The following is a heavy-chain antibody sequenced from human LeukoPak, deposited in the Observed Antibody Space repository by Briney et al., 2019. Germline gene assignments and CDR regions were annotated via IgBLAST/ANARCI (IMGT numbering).Heavy chain of an antibody. V-gene: IGHV3-30*03. CDR1: GFIFSSYG. D-gene: IGHD3-16*01. J-gene: IGHJ4*02. Sequence: GGSLRLSCEASGFIFSSYGMLWVRQAPGKGLEWVAVISYDGSNKYYADSVKGRFTISRDNSKNTLYLQMNSLRAEDTAVYYCARNQYGGLYYCDYWGQGTLVTVSS. CDR3: ARNQYGGLYYCDY. CDR2: ISYDGSNK.